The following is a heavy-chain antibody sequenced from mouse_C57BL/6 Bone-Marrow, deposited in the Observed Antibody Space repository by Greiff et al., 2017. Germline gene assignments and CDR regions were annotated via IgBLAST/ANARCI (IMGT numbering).Heavy chain of an antibody. V-gene: IGHV1-43*01. CDR1: GYSFTGYY. CDR2: INPSTGGT. Sequence: VQLQQSGPELVKPGASVKISCKASGYSFTGYYMHWVKQSSEKSLEWIGEINPSTGGTSYNQKFKGKATLTVDKSSSTAYMQLKSLTSEDSAVYYCARSRIYYGNYPVYFDYWGKGTTLTVSS. J-gene: IGHJ2*01. D-gene: IGHD2-1*01. CDR3: ARSRIYYGNYPVYFDY.